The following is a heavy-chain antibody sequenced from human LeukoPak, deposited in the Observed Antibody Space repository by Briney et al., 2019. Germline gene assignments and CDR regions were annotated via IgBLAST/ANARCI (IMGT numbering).Heavy chain of an antibody. CDR2: VNHSGTS. J-gene: IGHJ4*02. D-gene: IGHD3/OR15-3a*01. CDR1: RGSLSGSF. CDR3: ARGLVGLARPFDS. V-gene: IGHV4-34*01. Sequence: ASETLSLTCAVQRGSLSGSFWTWIRQPPGKGLEWIGEVNHSGTSNYSPSLKSRVTISADTSKNQLSLNLTSVTAADAAVYYCARGLVGLARPFDSWGQGTVVTVSS.